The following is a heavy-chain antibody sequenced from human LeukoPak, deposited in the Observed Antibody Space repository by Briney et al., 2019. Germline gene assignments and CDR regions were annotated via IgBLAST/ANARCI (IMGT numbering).Heavy chain of an antibody. CDR3: ARILGYYFDY. CDR2: TYYRSKWYN. CDR1: GDSVSSNSAA. J-gene: IGHJ4*02. V-gene: IGHV6-1*01. D-gene: IGHD3-10*01. Sequence: SPTLSLTCAISGDSVSSNSAAWTWIRQSPSRGLEWLGRTYYRSKWYNDYAVSVKSRITINPDTSKNQFSLHLNSVTPEDTAVYYCARILGYYFDYWGQGTLVTVSS.